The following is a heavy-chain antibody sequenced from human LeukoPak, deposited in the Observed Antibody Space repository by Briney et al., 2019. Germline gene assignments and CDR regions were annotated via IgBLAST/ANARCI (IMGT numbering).Heavy chain of an antibody. CDR2: ISGSGGST. V-gene: IGHV3-23*01. J-gene: IGHJ4*02. CDR1: GFTFSSYA. D-gene: IGHD6-19*01. CDR3: AKSPRSSGWYSRIFDY. Sequence: GGSLRLSRAASGFTFSSYAMSWVRQAPGKGLEWVSAISGSGGSTYYADSVKGRFTISRDNSKNTLYLQMNSLRAEDTAVYYCAKSPRSSGWYSRIFDYWGQGTLVTVSS.